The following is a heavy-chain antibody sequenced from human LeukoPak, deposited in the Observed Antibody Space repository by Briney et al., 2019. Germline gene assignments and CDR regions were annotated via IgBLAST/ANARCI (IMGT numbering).Heavy chain of an antibody. J-gene: IGHJ5*02. CDR3: AKDLGFCSGGSCYAIDP. V-gene: IGHV3-30*18. CDR2: ISYDGSNK. CDR1: GFTFSSYG. Sequence: GGSLRLSCAASGFTFSSYGMHWVRQAPGKGLEWVAVISYDGSNKYYADSVKGRFTISRDNSKNTLYLQMNSLRAEDTAVYHCAKDLGFCSGGSCYAIDPWGQGTLVTVSS. D-gene: IGHD2-15*01.